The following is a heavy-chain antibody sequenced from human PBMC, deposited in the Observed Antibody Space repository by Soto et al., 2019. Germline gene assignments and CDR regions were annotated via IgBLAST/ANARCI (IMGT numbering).Heavy chain of an antibody. CDR1: GFTFSSYG. J-gene: IGHJ4*02. Sequence: QVQLVESGGGVVQPGRSLRLSCAASGFTFSSYGMHWVRQAPGKALEWVAVIWYDGSNKYYADSVKGRFTISRDNSKNTLYLQMNSLRAEDTAVYYCAREFDYDYVWGSYRYTPLIYWGQGTLVTVSS. D-gene: IGHD3-16*02. CDR2: IWYDGSNK. CDR3: AREFDYDYVWGSYRYTPLIY. V-gene: IGHV3-33*01.